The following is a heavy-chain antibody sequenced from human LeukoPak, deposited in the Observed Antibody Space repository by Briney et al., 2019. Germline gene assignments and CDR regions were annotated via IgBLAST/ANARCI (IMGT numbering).Heavy chain of an antibody. CDR2: ISYDGSNK. CDR1: GFTFSNYG. CDR3: ARGTRDYYDSSVPDY. Sequence: PGGSLRLSCAASGFTFSNYGIHWVRQAPGKGLEWVASISYDGSNKYYTDSVKGRFTISRDNSQNTLYLQVNSLRAEDTAVYYCARGTRDYYDSSVPDYWGQGTLVTVSS. J-gene: IGHJ4*02. V-gene: IGHV3-30*03. D-gene: IGHD3-22*01.